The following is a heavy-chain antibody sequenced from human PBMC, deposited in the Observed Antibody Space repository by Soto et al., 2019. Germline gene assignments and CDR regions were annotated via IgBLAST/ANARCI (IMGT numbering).Heavy chain of an antibody. CDR2: IIPFFHAA. Sequence: QVQLVQSGAEVKKPGSSVKVSCKASADTLSSSAFRWVRQAPGQGLEWMGGIIPFFHAANYAQRFQCRVTITADESTSTVYMELSSLRSEDTALYYCARDLISNYHYYGMDVWGQGTTVTFSS. CDR1: ADTLSSSA. V-gene: IGHV1-69*01. J-gene: IGHJ6*02. CDR3: ARDLISNYHYYGMDV.